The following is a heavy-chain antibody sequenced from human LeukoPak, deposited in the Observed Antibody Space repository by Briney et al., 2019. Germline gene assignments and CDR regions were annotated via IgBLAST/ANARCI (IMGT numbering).Heavy chain of an antibody. D-gene: IGHD6-13*01. Sequence: GGSLRLSCAASGFTFSSYGMHWVRQAPGKGLEWVAVISYDGSNKYYADSVKGRFTISRDNSKNTLYLQMNSLRAEDTAVYYCARGSRPYSSSWYDIDYWGQGTLVTVSS. CDR2: ISYDGSNK. CDR1: GFTFSSYG. J-gene: IGHJ4*02. V-gene: IGHV3-30*03. CDR3: ARGSRPYSSSWYDIDY.